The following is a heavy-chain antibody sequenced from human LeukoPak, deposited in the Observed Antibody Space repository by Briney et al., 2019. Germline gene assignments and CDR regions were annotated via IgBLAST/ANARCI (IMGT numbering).Heavy chain of an antibody. CDR3: ARSVSRRGVAVAGLYYFDY. V-gene: IGHV1-2*02. CDR1: GYTFTGYY. J-gene: IGHJ4*02. Sequence: ASVTVSCKASGYTFTGYYMHWVRQAPGQGLEWMGWINPNSGGTNYAQKFQGRVTMTRDTSISTAYMELSRLRSDDTAVYYCARSVSRRGVAVAGLYYFDYWGQGTLVTVSS. D-gene: IGHD6-19*01. CDR2: INPNSGGT.